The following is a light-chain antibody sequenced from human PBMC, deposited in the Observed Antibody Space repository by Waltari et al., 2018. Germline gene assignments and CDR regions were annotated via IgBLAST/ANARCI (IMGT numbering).Light chain of an antibody. CDR2: RDN. CDR3: QAWDSSTAV. J-gene: IGLJ1*01. CDR1: KLGEKY. Sequence: SYELTQPPSVSVSPGQTASITCSGEKLGEKYAYWYHQKPGQSPLLVIYRDNMLPSGIPERFSGSNSGNTATLTISGTQAMDEADYYCQAWDSSTAVFGTGTKVTVL. V-gene: IGLV3-1*01.